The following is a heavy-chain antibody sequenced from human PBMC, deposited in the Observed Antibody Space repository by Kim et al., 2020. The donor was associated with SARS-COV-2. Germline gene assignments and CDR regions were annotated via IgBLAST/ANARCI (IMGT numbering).Heavy chain of an antibody. CDR1: GFTFSSYG. CDR3: AKAVRRYYYDSADPSHHYGMDV. Sequence: GGSLRLSCAASGFTFSSYGMTWVRQAPGKGLEWVSSTSGTGGSTTIADSVKGRFIVSRDNYKNILFLQMHSLKVEDTAVYYCAKAVRRYYYDSADPSHHYGMDVWGQGTTVTVSS. CDR2: TSGTGGST. D-gene: IGHD3-22*01. J-gene: IGHJ6*02. V-gene: IGHV3-23*01.